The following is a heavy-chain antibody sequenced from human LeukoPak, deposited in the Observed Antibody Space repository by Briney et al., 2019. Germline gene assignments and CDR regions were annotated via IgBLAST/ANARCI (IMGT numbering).Heavy chain of an antibody. CDR2: ITSGGSYT. Sequence: GGSLRLSCAASGFTFSSYSMNWVRQAPGQGLEWVSSITSGGSYTYYGDSVKGRFTISRDNAKNSLHLQMNSLRAEDTAVYYCAKTSHYDFWSGQNPNWFDPWGQGTLVTVSS. J-gene: IGHJ5*02. CDR1: GFTFSSYS. CDR3: AKTSHYDFWSGQNPNWFDP. D-gene: IGHD3-3*01. V-gene: IGHV3-21*06.